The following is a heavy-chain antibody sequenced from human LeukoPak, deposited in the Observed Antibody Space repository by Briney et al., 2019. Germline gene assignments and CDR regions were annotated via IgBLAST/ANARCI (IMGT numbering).Heavy chain of an antibody. CDR2: ISRSGSYI. J-gene: IGHJ4*02. D-gene: IGHD2-2*02. CDR3: AGPLGYCTSTSCYTPFGY. CDR1: GFSFSSFG. Sequence: PGGSLRLSCAASGFSFSSFGMNWVRQAPGKGLEWVSSISRSGSYIYYADSVKGRFTISRDNPKNLLFLQMNSLRADDTAVYYCAGPLGYCTSTSCYTPFGYWGQGTLVTVSS. V-gene: IGHV3-21*01.